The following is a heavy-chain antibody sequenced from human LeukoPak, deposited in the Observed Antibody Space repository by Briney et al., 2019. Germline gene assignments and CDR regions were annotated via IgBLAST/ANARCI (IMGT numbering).Heavy chain of an antibody. D-gene: IGHD5-18*01. CDR2: IYTSGST. Sequence: SETLSLTCAVSGGSISSYYWSWIRQPAGMGLEWIGRIYTSGSTNYNPSLKSRVTMSVDTSKNQFSLKLSSVTAADTAVYYCARGGDTAMVIDYWGQGTLVTVSS. V-gene: IGHV4-4*07. CDR3: ARGGDTAMVIDY. CDR1: GGSISSYY. J-gene: IGHJ4*02.